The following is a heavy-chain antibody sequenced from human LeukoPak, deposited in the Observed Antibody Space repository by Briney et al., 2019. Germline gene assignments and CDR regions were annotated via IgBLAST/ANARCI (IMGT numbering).Heavy chain of an antibody. D-gene: IGHD2-15*01. CDR2: IYYSGST. CDR3: ARFAGCCSGGSCLRTNWFDP. Sequence: SETLSLTCTVSGGSISSYYWSWIRQPPGKGLEWIGYIYYSGSTNYNPSLKSRVTISVDTSKNQFSLKLSSVTAADTAVYYCARFAGCCSGGSCLRTNWFDPWGQGTLVTVSS. CDR1: GGSISSYY. J-gene: IGHJ5*02. V-gene: IGHV4-59*01.